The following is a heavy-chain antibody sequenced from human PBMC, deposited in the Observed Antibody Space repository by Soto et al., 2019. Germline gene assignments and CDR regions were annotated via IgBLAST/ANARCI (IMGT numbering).Heavy chain of an antibody. CDR1: GFTFSDYY. CDR3: ARESGAGYYYYYGMDV. Sequence: GGSLILSCAAPGFTFSDYYMSWIRQAPGKGLEWVSYISSSSYTNYADSVKGRFTISRDNAKNSLYLQMNSLRAEDTAVYYCARESGAGYYYYYGMDVWGQGTTVTVSS. D-gene: IGHD1-26*01. V-gene: IGHV3-11*05. J-gene: IGHJ6*02. CDR2: ISSSSYT.